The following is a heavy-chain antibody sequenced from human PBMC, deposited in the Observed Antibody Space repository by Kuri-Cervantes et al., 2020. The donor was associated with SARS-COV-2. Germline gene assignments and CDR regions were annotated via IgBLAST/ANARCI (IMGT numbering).Heavy chain of an antibody. Sequence: SETLSLTCTVSGGSVRSGSYYWSWIRQPPGKGLKWLGYMYYTGSTNYNPSLKSRVTISVDTSNNQFSLKLSSVTAADAAVYYCSRDCSTADCKTFCYYWGRGTLVTVSS. J-gene: IGHJ4*02. CDR1: GGSVRSGSYY. CDR2: MYYTGST. D-gene: IGHD2-2*01. CDR3: SRDCSTADCKTFCYY. V-gene: IGHV4-61*01.